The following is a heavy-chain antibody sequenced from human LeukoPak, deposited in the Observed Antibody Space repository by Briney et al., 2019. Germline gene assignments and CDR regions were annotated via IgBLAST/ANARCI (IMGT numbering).Heavy chain of an antibody. CDR2: ISSSGSTI. V-gene: IGHV3-48*03. J-gene: IGHJ3*02. D-gene: IGHD2/OR15-2a*01. CDR3: ARDIFYRDDAFDI. Sequence: GGSLRLSCAASGFTFSSYEMNWVRQAPGKGLEWVSYISSSGSTIYYADSVKGRFTISRDNARNSLYLQMNSLRAEDTALYYCARDIFYRDDAFDIWGQGTMVTVSS. CDR1: GFTFSSYE.